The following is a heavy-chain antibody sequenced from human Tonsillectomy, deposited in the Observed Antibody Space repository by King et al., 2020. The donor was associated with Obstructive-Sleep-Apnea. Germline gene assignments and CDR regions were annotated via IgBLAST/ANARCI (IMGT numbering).Heavy chain of an antibody. Sequence: VQLVESGGGVVQPGRFLRLSCAASGFTFISYGMHWVRPAPGKGLEWVGVISYDGSNKYYADSVKGQFTISRDNSKNTLYLQMTSLRAEDTAVYYCAKRVQVAARPRIDYWGQGTLVTVSS. J-gene: IGHJ4*02. CDR2: ISYDGSNK. CDR1: GFTFISYG. CDR3: AKRVQVAARPRIDY. D-gene: IGHD6-6*01. V-gene: IGHV3-30*18.